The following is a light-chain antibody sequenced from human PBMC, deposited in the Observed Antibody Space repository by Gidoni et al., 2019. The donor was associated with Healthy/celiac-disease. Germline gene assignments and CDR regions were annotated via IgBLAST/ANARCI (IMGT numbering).Light chain of an antibody. J-gene: IGKJ4*01. CDR2: LGS. Sequence: DIVMTQSPLSLPVTPGEPASISCRSSQSLLHSNGYNYLDWYLQKPGQSPQLLIYLGSNRASGVPARFSGSGSGTDFTLTISRVEAEDVGVYYCMQALQTPQLTFGGGTKVEIK. CDR1: QSLLHSNGYNY. V-gene: IGKV2-28*01. CDR3: MQALQTPQLT.